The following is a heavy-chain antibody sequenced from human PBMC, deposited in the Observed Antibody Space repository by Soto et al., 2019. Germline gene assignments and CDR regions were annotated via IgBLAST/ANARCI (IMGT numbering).Heavy chain of an antibody. CDR3: ARTHYETAFYI. CDR2: LYYSGGT. CDR1: GGSFSSGGSY. V-gene: IGHV4-31*03. D-gene: IGHD4-17*01. Sequence: QVQLQESGPGLVKPSQTLSLTCTVSGGSFSSGGSYWSWIRQHPGKGLYWVGYLYYSGGTYYNPSLKNRATISVDTSKNQLTLKLTSVTAADTAVYYCARTHYETAFYIWGQGTMVTVSS. J-gene: IGHJ3*02.